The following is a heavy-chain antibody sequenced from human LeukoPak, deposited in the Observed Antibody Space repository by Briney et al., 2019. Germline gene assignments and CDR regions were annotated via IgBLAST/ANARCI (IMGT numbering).Heavy chain of an antibody. J-gene: IGHJ4*02. D-gene: IGHD3-10*01. V-gene: IGHV5-51*01. CDR1: GYXFTSYW. CDR2: IYPGDSDT. Sequence: GESLKFSCNGPGYXFTSYWIRWVRQMPGKGLEWMGRIYPGDSDTTYSASFQGQVTISADKSINTAYLQWSSLKASDTDKYYCARQWVYGSGSYYDYWGQGTLVTASS. CDR3: ARQWVYGSGSYYDY.